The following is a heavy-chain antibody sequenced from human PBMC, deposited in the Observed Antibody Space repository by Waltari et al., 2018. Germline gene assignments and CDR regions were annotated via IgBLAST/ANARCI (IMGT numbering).Heavy chain of an antibody. V-gene: IGHV1-69*04. J-gene: IGHJ1*01. CDR2: IIPVLDRT. CDR1: GGTFNTQT. D-gene: IGHD1-1*01. Sequence: QVQLVQSGAEVKKPGSSVRVSCKSSGGTFNTQTFSWVRQAPGQGLEGMGRIIPVLDRTVYGQKFQGRVTITADKSTSSAYMELSSLRSEDTAVYYCASDRITGIEYFLHWGQGTLVTV. CDR3: ASDRITGIEYFLH.